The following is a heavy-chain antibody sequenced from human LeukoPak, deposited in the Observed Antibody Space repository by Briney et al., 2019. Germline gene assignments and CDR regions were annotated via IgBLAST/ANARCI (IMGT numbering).Heavy chain of an antibody. Sequence: ASVKVPCKASGYSFNSQGMNWVRQAPGQGLEWMGWINTDSGNPTYAQGFTGRFVFSVDSSVSTAYLQISNLMPEDTAKYYCAREILRFDIWGQGTTVTVSS. V-gene: IGHV7-4-1*02. CDR1: GYSFNSQG. CDR2: INTDSGNP. CDR3: AREILRFDI. J-gene: IGHJ3*02.